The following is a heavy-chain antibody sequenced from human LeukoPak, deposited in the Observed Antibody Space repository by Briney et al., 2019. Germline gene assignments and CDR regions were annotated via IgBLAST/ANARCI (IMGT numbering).Heavy chain of an antibody. CDR1: GGSISSSSYY. J-gene: IGHJ5*02. Sequence: SETLSLTCTVSGGSISSSSYYWGWIRQPPGKGPEWIGSIYYSGSTYYNPSLKSRVTITVDTSKNQFSLKLSSVTAADTAVYYCAREFSTNWFDPWGQGTLVTVSS. V-gene: IGHV4-39*02. CDR3: AREFSTNWFDP. CDR2: IYYSGST.